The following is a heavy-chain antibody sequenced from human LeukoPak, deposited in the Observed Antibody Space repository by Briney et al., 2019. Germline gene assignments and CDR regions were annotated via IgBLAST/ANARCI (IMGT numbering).Heavy chain of an antibody. D-gene: IGHD2-2*01. Sequence: ASVKVSCKASGYTFTDYYIHWVRQAPGQGLEWMGWINPNSGDRNYVEKFQDRVTMTRDTSINTAYMELTRLRSDDTAVYYCVSGCSTTSCYFRIWGQGTPVTVSS. V-gene: IGHV1-2*02. CDR3: VSGCSTTSCYFRI. CDR2: INPNSGDR. CDR1: GYTFTDYY. J-gene: IGHJ4*02.